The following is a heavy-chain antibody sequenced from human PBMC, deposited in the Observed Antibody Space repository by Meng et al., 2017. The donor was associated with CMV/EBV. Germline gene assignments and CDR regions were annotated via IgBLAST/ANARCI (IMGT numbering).Heavy chain of an antibody. CDR3: ARHLYGDNGRGMDV. J-gene: IGHJ6*02. V-gene: IGHV5-51*01. Sequence: SGLTSSTYWIGWVRQMPGKGLEWMGIIFPADSDTKYSPSFQGQVTISADKSLRTAYLQWSSLKASDTAIYYCARHLYGDNGRGMDVWGQGTPVTVSS. D-gene: IGHD4-17*01. CDR2: IFPADSDT. CDR1: GLTSSTYW.